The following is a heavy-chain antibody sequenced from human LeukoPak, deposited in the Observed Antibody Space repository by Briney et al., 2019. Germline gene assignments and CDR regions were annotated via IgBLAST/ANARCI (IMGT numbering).Heavy chain of an antibody. CDR1: GYTFTSYG. Sequence: ASVKVSCTASGYTFTSYGISWVRQAPGQGLEWMGWISAYNGNTNYAQKLQGRVTMTTDTSTSTAYMELRSLRSDDTAVYYCARGSYSSSWYKFDPWGQGTLVTVSS. J-gene: IGHJ5*02. D-gene: IGHD6-13*01. CDR2: ISAYNGNT. V-gene: IGHV1-18*01. CDR3: ARGSYSSSWYKFDP.